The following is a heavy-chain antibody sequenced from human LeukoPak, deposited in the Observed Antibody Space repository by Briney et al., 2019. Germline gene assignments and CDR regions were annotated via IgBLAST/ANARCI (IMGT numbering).Heavy chain of an antibody. V-gene: IGHV4-34*01. D-gene: IGHD1-20*01. CDR1: GGSFSGYY. CDR3: ARESNWNAQGFDY. J-gene: IGHJ4*02. Sequence: PSETLSLTCAVYGGSFSGYYWSWIRQPPGKGLEWIGEINHSGSTNYNPSLKSRVTISVDTSKNQFSLKLSSVTAADTAVYYCARESNWNAQGFDYWGQGTLVTVSS. CDR2: INHSGST.